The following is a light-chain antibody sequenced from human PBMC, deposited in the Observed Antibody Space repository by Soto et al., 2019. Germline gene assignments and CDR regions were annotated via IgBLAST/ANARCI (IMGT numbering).Light chain of an antibody. J-gene: IGKJ1*01. CDR1: QSISNW. Sequence: DIQMTQSPSTLSASVGDRVTITCRASQSISNWLAWYQRKPGKAPKLLIYDVSSLESGVPSRFSGSGSATEFTLTISNLQPDDFATYYCQQYNTFWTFGQGTKVDIK. CDR3: QQYNTFWT. V-gene: IGKV1-5*01. CDR2: DVS.